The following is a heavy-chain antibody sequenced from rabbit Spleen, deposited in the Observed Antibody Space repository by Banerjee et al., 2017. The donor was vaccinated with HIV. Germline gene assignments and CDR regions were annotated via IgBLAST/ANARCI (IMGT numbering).Heavy chain of an antibody. CDR2: IDPIFGST. J-gene: IGHJ4*01. CDR1: GFDFSSYG. V-gene: IGHV1S47*01. D-gene: IGHD1-1*01. CDR3: GRSVTTDYSSDL. Sequence: QEQLQETGGGLVQPGGSLTLSCKASGFDFSSYGVSWVRQAPGKGLEWIGYIDPIFGSTYYASWVNGRFTISSHNAQNTVYLQLNSLTAADTATYFCGRSVTTDYSSDLWGPGTLVTVS.